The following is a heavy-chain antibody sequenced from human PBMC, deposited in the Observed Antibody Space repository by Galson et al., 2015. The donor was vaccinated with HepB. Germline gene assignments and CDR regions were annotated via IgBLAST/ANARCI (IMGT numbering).Heavy chain of an antibody. D-gene: IGHD2-2*01. Sequence: SVKVSCKASGYTFTSYGISWVRQAPGQGLEWMGWISAYNGNTNYAQKLQGRVTMTTDTSTSTAYMELRSLRSGDTAVYYCARGYCSSTSCAERWYNWFDPWGQGTLVTVSS. CDR3: ARGYCSSTSCAERWYNWFDP. J-gene: IGHJ5*02. CDR2: ISAYNGNT. V-gene: IGHV1-18*04. CDR1: GYTFTSYG.